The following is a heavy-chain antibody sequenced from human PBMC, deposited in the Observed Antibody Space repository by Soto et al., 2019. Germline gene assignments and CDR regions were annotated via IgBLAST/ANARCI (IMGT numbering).Heavy chain of an antibody. V-gene: IGHV1-2*04. J-gene: IGHJ3*02. D-gene: IGHD6-19*01. Sequence: QGQLVQSGAEGKEPGASVKVSCKASGHTFTGYYMHWVRQAPGQGLEWMGGINPNIGGTNYAQTVQGWDTRTRDTSISTAYMELSRLRSDDTAVYYCARDGEGIAVPGNSFDIWGQGTMVTVSS. CDR3: ARDGEGIAVPGNSFDI. CDR1: GHTFTGYY. CDR2: INPNIGGT.